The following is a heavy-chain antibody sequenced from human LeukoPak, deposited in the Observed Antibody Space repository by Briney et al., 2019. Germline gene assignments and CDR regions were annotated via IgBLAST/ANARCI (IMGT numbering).Heavy chain of an antibody. CDR1: GFTFSSYG. D-gene: IGHD1-26*01. CDR3: AKDNSGIVGAT. CDR2: IRCGGSNK. J-gene: IGHJ5*02. Sequence: PGGSLSLFCGASGFTFSSYGTHWARHAPGKGLEWVAFIRCGGSNKFYADSVKGRFTIYRDNSKNTLYLQMNSLRAGDTAVYYCAKDNSGIVGATWGQGTLVTVSS. V-gene: IGHV3-30*02.